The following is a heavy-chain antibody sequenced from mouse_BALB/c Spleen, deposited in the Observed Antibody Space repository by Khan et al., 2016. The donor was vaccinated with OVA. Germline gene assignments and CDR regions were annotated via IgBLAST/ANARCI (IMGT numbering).Heavy chain of an antibody. Sequence: QVQLKESGPDLVAPSQSLSITCSVSGFSLTSFAIHWVRQPPGKGLEWLVVIWSDGRTNYNSSLKSSLSISKENSKSQVFLKINSLQTDDTAMYYCARHQVPLSMDSWGQGTSVTVSS. CDR3: ARHQVPLSMDS. J-gene: IGHJ4*01. CDR2: IWSDGRT. V-gene: IGHV2-6-2*01. CDR1: GFSLTSFA.